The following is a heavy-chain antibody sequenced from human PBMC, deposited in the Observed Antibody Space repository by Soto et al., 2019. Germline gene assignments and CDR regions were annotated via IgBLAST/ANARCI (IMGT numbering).Heavy chain of an antibody. J-gene: IGHJ4*02. CDR2: ISYDGSNK. CDR3: ASYDPFDY. V-gene: IGHV3-30*03. D-gene: IGHD3-3*01. CDR1: GFTFSSYG. Sequence: GGSLRLSCAASGFTFSSYGMHWVRQAPGKGLEWVAVISYDGSNKYYADSVKGRFTISRDNSKNTLYLQMNSLRAEDTAVYYCASYDPFDYWGQGTXVTVSS.